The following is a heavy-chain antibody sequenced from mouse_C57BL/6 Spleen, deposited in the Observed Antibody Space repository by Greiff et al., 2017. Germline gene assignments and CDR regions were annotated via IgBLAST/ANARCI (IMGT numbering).Heavy chain of an antibody. CDR1: GFTFSSYT. CDR2: ISGGGGNT. J-gene: IGHJ4*01. CDR3: ARKKASYYGSSYGAMDY. D-gene: IGHD1-1*01. V-gene: IGHV5-9*01. Sequence: EVQRVESGGGLVKPGGSLKLSCAASGFTFSSYTMSWVRQTPEKRLEWVATISGGGGNTYYPDSVKGRFPISRDNAKNTLYLQMSSLRSEDTALYYCARKKASYYGSSYGAMDYWGQGTSVTVSS.